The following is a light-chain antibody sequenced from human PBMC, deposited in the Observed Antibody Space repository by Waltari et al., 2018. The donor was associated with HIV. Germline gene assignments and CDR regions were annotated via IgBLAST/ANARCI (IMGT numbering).Light chain of an antibody. CDR3: LLYYGGRQPTWV. CDR1: TGAVTSSSY. Sequence: VVTQEPSLTVSPGGTVTLTCTSSTGAVTSSSYASWFQQRPGQAPRPLIYSADKGHPLTPDHFSGPLLGAKAALTLFGAQPEDEADYFCLLYYGGRQPTWVFGGGTKLTV. J-gene: IGLJ3*02. V-gene: IGLV7-43*01. CDR2: SAD.